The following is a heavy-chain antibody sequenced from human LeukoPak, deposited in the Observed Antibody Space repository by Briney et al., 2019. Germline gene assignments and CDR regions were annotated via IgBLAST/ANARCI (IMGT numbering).Heavy chain of an antibody. J-gene: IGHJ4*02. V-gene: IGHV4-61*02. CDR2: IYTSGST. D-gene: IGHD4-23*01. CDR3: AREDYGGNSYSRTIDY. CDR1: GGSISSGSYY. Sequence: SQTLSLTCTVSGGSISSGSYYWSWIRQPAGKGLEWIGRIYTSGSTNYNPSLKSRVTISVDLSKNQFSLKLSSETAADTAVYYCAREDYGGNSYSRTIDYWGQGTLVTASS.